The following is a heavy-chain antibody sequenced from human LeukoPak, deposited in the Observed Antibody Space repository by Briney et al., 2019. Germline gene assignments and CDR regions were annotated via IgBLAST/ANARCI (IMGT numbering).Heavy chain of an antibody. D-gene: IGHD5-18*01. J-gene: IGHJ4*02. CDR3: AKDRIQLWLVDY. V-gene: IGHV3-30*02. Sequence: GGSLRLSCAASGFTFSSYGMHWVRQAPGKGLEWVAFIRYDGSNKYYADSVKGRFTISRDNSQNTLYLQMNSLRAEDTAVYYCAKDRIQLWLVDYWGQGTLVTVSS. CDR1: GFTFSSYG. CDR2: IRYDGSNK.